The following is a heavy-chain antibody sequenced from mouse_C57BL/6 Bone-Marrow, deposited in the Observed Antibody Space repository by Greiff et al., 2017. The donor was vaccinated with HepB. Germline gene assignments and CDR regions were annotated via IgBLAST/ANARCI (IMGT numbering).Heavy chain of an antibody. CDR1: GYTFTSYW. CDR3: TRGDYYGSSYWYFDV. Sequence: VQLQQSGTVLARPGASVKMSCKTSGYTFTSYWMHWVKQRPGQGLEWIGAIYPGNSDTSYNQKLKGKAKLTAVTSASTAYMELSSLTNEDSAVYYCTRGDYYGSSYWYFDVWGTGTTVTVSS. J-gene: IGHJ1*03. CDR2: IYPGNSDT. V-gene: IGHV1-5*01. D-gene: IGHD1-1*01.